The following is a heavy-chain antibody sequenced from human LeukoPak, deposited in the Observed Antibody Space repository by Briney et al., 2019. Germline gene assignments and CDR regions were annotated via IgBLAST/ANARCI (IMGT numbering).Heavy chain of an antibody. D-gene: IGHD3-22*01. J-gene: IGHJ4*02. Sequence: PGGSLRLSCTASGFTFGDYAMSWVRQAPGKGLEWVGFIRSKAYGGTTEYAASVKGRFTISRDDSKSIAYLQMNSLKTEDTAVYYCTRAPRGSGYYSPEGYYFDYWGQGTLVTVSS. CDR3: TRAPRGSGYYSPEGYYFDY. CDR2: IRSKAYGGTT. CDR1: GFTFGDYA. V-gene: IGHV3-49*04.